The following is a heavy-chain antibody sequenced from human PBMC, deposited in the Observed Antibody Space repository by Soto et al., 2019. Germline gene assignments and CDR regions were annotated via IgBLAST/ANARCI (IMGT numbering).Heavy chain of an antibody. CDR3: AKDKPGTTSFDY. V-gene: IGHV3-23*01. Sequence: LRLSCAASGFSISSNAMYWVRQAPGKGLEWVSGISERGDTTHYADSVKGRFTISRDTSKNTLYLQLNTLRADDTAVYYCAKDKPGTTSFDYWGQGILVTVSS. D-gene: IGHD1-1*01. J-gene: IGHJ4*02. CDR1: GFSISSNA. CDR2: ISERGDTT.